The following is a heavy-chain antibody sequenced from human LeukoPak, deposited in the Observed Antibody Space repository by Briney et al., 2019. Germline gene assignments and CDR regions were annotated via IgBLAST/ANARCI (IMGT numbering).Heavy chain of an antibody. Sequence: SETLSLTCAVYGGSFSGYYWSWIRQPAGKGLEWIGRIYISGSTNYNPSLKSRVTISVDTSKNQFSLKLSSVTAADTAVYYCARLFIAAAGRYFDYWGQGTLVTVSS. CDR3: ARLFIAAAGRYFDY. J-gene: IGHJ4*02. CDR2: IYISGST. CDR1: GGSFSGYY. V-gene: IGHV4-59*10. D-gene: IGHD6-13*01.